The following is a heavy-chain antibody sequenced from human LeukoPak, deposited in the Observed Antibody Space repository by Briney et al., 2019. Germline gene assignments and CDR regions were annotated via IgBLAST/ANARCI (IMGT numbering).Heavy chain of an antibody. CDR3: ARGGRSLWFGELHYFDY. Sequence: ASVKVSCKASGYTFTSYDINWVRQATGQGLEWMGWMNPNSGNTGSAQKFQGRVTMTRNTSIRTAYMELSSLRSEDTAVYYCARGGRSLWFGELHYFDYWGQGTLVTVSS. V-gene: IGHV1-8*01. CDR1: GYTFTSYD. J-gene: IGHJ4*02. D-gene: IGHD3-10*01. CDR2: MNPNSGNT.